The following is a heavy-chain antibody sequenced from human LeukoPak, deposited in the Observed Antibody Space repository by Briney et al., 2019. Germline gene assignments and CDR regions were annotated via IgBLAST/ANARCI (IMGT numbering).Heavy chain of an antibody. J-gene: IGHJ4*02. CDR1: GGSVSSGSYY. D-gene: IGHD4-23*01. V-gene: IGHV4-61*01. CDR2: IYYSGST. CDR3: ARDGGYGGSSAYDY. Sequence: SETLSLTCTVSGGSVSSGSYYWSWIRQPPGKGLEWIGYIYYSGSTNYNPSLKSRVTISVDTSKNQFPLKLSSVTAADTAVYYCARDGGYGGSSAYDYWGQGTLVTVSS.